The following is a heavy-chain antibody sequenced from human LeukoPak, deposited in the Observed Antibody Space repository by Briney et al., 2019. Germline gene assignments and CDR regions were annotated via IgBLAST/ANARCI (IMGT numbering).Heavy chain of an antibody. J-gene: IGHJ4*02. Sequence: ASVKVSCKASGGTFSSYAISWVRQAPGQGLEWMGGIIPIFGTANYAQKFQGRVTITTDESTSTAYMELSSLRSEDMAVYYCAGGDHYDSSGYWVPFDYWGQGTLVTVSS. D-gene: IGHD3-22*01. CDR2: IIPIFGTA. V-gene: IGHV1-69*05. CDR1: GGTFSSYA. CDR3: AGGDHYDSSGYWVPFDY.